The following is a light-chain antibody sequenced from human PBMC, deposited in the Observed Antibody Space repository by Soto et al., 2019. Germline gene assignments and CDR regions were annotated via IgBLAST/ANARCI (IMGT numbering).Light chain of an antibody. J-gene: IGLJ2*01. CDR2: EVS. CDR3: SSYTSTSTPYVV. CDR1: SSDVGGYNY. V-gene: IGLV2-14*01. Sequence: QSALTQPASVSGSPGQSITISCTGTSSDVGGYNYVSWYQQHPGKAPKLMIYEVSNRPSGVSNRFSGSTSGNTASLTISGLQAEDEADYYCSSYTSTSTPYVVFGGGTKVTVL.